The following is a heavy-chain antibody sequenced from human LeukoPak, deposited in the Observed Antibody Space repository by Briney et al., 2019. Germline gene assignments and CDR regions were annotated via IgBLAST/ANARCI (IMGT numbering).Heavy chain of an antibody. V-gene: IGHV3-23*01. Sequence: GSLQLSGAAAGSPFYNYAVTGGRQAPGKGGEWGSSISHDGASTHYADSVKGRFTISRNNSKKTGFLEMEDLRAEDAALYFCAKYGSGQLWLLGWYFHFWGRGTLVSVSS. J-gene: IGHJ2*01. D-gene: IGHD3-16*01. CDR3: AKYGSGQLWLLGWYFHF. CDR2: ISHDGAST. CDR1: GSPFYNYA.